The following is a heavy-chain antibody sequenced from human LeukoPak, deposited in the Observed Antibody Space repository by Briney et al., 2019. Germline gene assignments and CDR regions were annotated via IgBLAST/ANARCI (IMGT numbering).Heavy chain of an antibody. V-gene: IGHV3-48*03. Sequence: GGSLRLSCAASGFTFSSYEMHWVRQAPGKGLEWVPYISSSGSTIYYADSVKGRFTISRDNAKNSLYLQMNSLRPEDTAVYYCARDYGGSSPFDYWGQGTLVTVSS. CDR3: ARDYGGSSPFDY. J-gene: IGHJ4*02. CDR1: GFTFSSYE. D-gene: IGHD4-23*01. CDR2: ISSSGSTI.